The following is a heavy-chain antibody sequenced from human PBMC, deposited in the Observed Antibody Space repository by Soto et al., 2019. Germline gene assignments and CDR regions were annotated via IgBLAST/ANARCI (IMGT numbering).Heavy chain of an antibody. Sequence: PSETLSLTCAVSGGSISSSNWWSWVRQPPGKGPEWIGEIYHSGSTNYNPSLKSRVTISVDKSKNQFSLKLSSVTAADTAVYYCARLWFGESTRDYYYYYGMDVWGQGTTVTVSS. J-gene: IGHJ6*02. V-gene: IGHV4-4*02. D-gene: IGHD3-10*01. CDR3: ARLWFGESTRDYYYYYGMDV. CDR1: GGSISSSNW. CDR2: IYHSGST.